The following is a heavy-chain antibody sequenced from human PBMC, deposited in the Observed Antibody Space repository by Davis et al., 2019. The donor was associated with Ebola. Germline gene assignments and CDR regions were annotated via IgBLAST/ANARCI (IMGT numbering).Heavy chain of an antibody. D-gene: IGHD4-17*01. J-gene: IGHJ6*04. CDR1: GGSFSGYY. CDR3: ARQDYGDYYYYGMDV. Sequence: GSLRLSCAVYGGSFSGYYWSWIRQPPGKGLEWIGEINHSGSTNYNPSLKSRVTISVDTSKNQFSLKLSSVTAADTAVYYCARQDYGDYYYYGMDVWGKGTTVTVSS. V-gene: IGHV4-34*01. CDR2: INHSGST.